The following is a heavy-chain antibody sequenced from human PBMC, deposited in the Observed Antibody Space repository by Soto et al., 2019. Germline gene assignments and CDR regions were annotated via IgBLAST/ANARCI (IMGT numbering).Heavy chain of an antibody. D-gene: IGHD6-19*01. CDR1: GGSISSYY. CDR3: ARQQWLVMNAFDI. V-gene: IGHV4-59*01. CDR2: IYYSGST. Sequence: QVQLQESGPGLVKPSETMSLTCTVSGGSISSYYWSWIRQPPGKGLEWIGYIYYSGSTNYNPSLKSRVTISVDTSKNQFSLKLSSVTAADTAVYYCARQQWLVMNAFDIWGQGTMVTVSS. J-gene: IGHJ3*02.